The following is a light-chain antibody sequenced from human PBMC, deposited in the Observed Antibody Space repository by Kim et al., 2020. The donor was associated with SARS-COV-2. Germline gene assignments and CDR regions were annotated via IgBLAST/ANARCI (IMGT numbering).Light chain of an antibody. V-gene: IGKV3-11*01. CDR2: EVA. Sequence: SSSPGASATLSCRTSQSVSSYLAWCQQTPGQALRRLMYEVANRGTGIRAKISDSGSVTDITLAICSLQREDFAVYYWKLSSNLISLDQGTRREIK. CDR3: KLSSNLIS. J-gene: IGKJ5*01. CDR1: QSVSSY.